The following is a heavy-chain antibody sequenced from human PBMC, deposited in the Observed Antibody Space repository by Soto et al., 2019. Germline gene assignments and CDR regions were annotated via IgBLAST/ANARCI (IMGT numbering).Heavy chain of an antibody. CDR2: IWYHGGNE. D-gene: IGHD2-8*01. CDR3: ARRGFVKVVCYNSYDM. J-gene: IGHJ3*02. V-gene: IGHV3-33*03. Sequence: QVQLVESGGGVVQPGRSLRLSCAVSGFTFSDFGMHWVRKAPGKGLEWVALIWYHGGNEEYADSVKGRFSISRDNSKNTLYLQMDSLRAEDTAVYYCARRGFVKVVCYNSYDMWGQGTMVTVSS. CDR1: GFTFSDFG.